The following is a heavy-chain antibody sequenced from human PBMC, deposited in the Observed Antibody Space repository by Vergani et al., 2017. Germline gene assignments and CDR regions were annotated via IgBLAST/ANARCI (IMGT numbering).Heavy chain of an antibody. Sequence: QVQLVQSGAEVKKPGSSVKVSCKASGGTFSSYTISWVRHAPGQGLEWMGRIIPILGIANYAQKCQGRVTITADKSTSTAYMELSSLRSEDTAVYYCARVEMATIALDYWGQGTLVTVSS. CDR3: ARVEMATIALDY. J-gene: IGHJ4*02. CDR2: IIPILGIA. D-gene: IGHD5-24*01. CDR1: GGTFSSYT. V-gene: IGHV1-69*02.